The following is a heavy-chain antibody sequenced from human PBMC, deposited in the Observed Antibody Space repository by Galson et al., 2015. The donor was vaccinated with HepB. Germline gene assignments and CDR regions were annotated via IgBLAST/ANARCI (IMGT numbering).Heavy chain of an antibody. CDR2: ISAYNGNT. V-gene: IGHV1-18*01. J-gene: IGHJ6*02. CDR3: ARGYYGSGSYSAWGYGMNV. CDR1: GYTFTSYG. Sequence: SVKVSCKASGYTFTSYGISWVRQAPGQGLEWMGWISAYNGNTNYAQKLQGRVTMTTDTSTSTAYMELRSLRSDDTAVYYCARGYYGSGSYSAWGYGMNVWGQGTPVPVSS. D-gene: IGHD3-10*01.